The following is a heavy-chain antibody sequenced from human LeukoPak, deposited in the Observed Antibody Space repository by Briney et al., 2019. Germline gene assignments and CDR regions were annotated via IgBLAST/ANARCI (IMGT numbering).Heavy chain of an antibody. D-gene: IGHD6-25*01. Sequence: GGSLRLSCAASGFTFSNYAMHWVRQAPGKGLEWVAVISYAATDKYYADSVKGRITISRDNSKNTLSLQINSLRAEDTAVYYCAREAALLYYMDVWGKGTTVTVYS. CDR3: AREAALLYYMDV. CDR1: GFTFSNYA. V-gene: IGHV3-30*04. J-gene: IGHJ6*03. CDR2: ISYAATDK.